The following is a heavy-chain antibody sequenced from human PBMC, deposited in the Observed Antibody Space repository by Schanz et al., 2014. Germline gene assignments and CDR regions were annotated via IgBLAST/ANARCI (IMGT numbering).Heavy chain of an antibody. J-gene: IGHJ4*02. Sequence: VHLLESGGGLVQPGGSLRLSCAASGFTFSGYGMHWVRQAPGKGLEWVAVIRYDGRNKNFVESVKGRFTISRDNSNNTVYLQMNTLRAEDTAVYYCAREDCSATSCYFRYWGQGTLVTVSS. CDR2: IRYDGRNK. CDR3: AREDCSATSCYFRY. D-gene: IGHD2-21*01. V-gene: IGHV3-33*08. CDR1: GFTFSGYG.